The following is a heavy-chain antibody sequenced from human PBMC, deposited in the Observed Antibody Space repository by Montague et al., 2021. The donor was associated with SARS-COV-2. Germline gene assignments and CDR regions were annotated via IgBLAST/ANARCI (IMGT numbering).Heavy chain of an antibody. D-gene: IGHD4-11*01. V-gene: IGHV4-4*02. Sequence: SETLSLTCADSGVSITSTNWWSLVRQPPGKGLEWIGEISYGGIATYNPSLKSRATISMDRSRNLFSLKLSSVTAAATAIYYCAGKVLTVPADYWGQGTLVTVS. CDR2: ISYGGIA. J-gene: IGHJ4*02. CDR3: AGKVLTVPADY. CDR1: GVSITSTNW.